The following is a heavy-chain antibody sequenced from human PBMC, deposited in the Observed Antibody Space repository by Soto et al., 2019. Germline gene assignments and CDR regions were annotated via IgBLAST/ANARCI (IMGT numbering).Heavy chain of an antibody. Sequence: QVQLVESGGGVVQPGRSLRLSCAASGFTFSSYGMHWVRQAPGKGLEWVAVIWSDGSNKYYAHSVKGRFTISRDNSKNTLYLQMNSLRAEDPAVYYCARDPSFHIFYFGYWGQGTLVTVSS. D-gene: IGHD3-3*02. CDR1: GFTFSSYG. CDR3: ARDPSFHIFYFGY. J-gene: IGHJ4*02. CDR2: IWSDGSNK. V-gene: IGHV3-33*01.